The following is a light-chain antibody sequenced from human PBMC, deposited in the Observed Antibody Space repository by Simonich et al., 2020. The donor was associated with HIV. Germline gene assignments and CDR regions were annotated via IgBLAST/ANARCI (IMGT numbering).Light chain of an antibody. Sequence: DIVMTQSPDSLAVSLGERATINCKSSQSVLYSSNNKNYLAWYQQKPGQPPKLLIYWASTREYGVPDRFSGSGSGTDFTLTISSLQAEDVAVYYCQQYYITPYTFGQGTKLEIQ. CDR3: QQYYITPYT. CDR2: WAS. V-gene: IGKV4-1*01. J-gene: IGKJ2*01. CDR1: QSVLYSSNNKNY.